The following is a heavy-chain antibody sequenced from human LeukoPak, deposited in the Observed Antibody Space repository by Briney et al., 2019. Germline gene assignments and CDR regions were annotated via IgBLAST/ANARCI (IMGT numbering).Heavy chain of an antibody. J-gene: IGHJ4*02. CDR3: AGATGGILSL. CDR2: INHSGST. D-gene: IGHD3-9*01. Sequence: KPSETLSLTCAVYGGSFSGYYWSWIRQPPGKGLEWIGEINHSGSTNYNPSLKSRVTISVDTSKNQFSLKLSSVTAADTAVYYCAGATGGILSLWGQGTLVTVSS. CDR1: GGSFSGYY. V-gene: IGHV4-34*01.